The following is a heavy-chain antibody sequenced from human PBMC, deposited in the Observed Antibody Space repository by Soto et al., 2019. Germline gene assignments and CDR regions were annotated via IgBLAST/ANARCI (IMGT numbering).Heavy chain of an antibody. Sequence: QVQLVQSGAEVKEPRASVKVSCKTSGYTITDYYMHWVRQAPGQGLEWMGVFSPSGGSATYAQKFQGRVTLTSDTSTRTVYMELSSLRSDDSSVYYCASDGGGVWLWIDYWGQGTLVTVSS. J-gene: IGHJ4*02. V-gene: IGHV1-46*01. CDR3: ASDGGGVWLWIDY. CDR1: GYTITDYY. CDR2: FSPSGGSA. D-gene: IGHD3-3*01.